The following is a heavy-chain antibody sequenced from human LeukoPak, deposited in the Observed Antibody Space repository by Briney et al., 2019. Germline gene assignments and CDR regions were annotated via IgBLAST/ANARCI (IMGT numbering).Heavy chain of an antibody. CDR1: GGSISSGNY. Sequence: SQTLSLTCTVSGGSISSGNYWSWIRQPAGKGLEWIGYIYYSGSTNYNPSLKSRVTISVDTSKNQFSLKLSSVTAADTAVYYCARGGAQFDYWGQGTLVTVSS. CDR2: IYYSGST. CDR3: ARGGAQFDY. D-gene: IGHD1-26*01. J-gene: IGHJ4*02. V-gene: IGHV4-61*10.